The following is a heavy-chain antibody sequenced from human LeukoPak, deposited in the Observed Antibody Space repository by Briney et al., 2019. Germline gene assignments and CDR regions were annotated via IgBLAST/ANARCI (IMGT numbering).Heavy chain of an antibody. V-gene: IGHV4-59*01. CDR1: GGSIRSYY. CDR2: IYCSGST. J-gene: IGHJ4*02. Sequence: PSETLSLTCTVSGGSIRSYYWSWIRQPPGKGLEWIGYIYCSGSTSYNPSLKSRVTISVDRSKNQFSLKLSSVAAADTAVYYCARSYDTNFDYWGQGTLVTVSS. D-gene: IGHD3-3*01. CDR3: ARSYDTNFDY.